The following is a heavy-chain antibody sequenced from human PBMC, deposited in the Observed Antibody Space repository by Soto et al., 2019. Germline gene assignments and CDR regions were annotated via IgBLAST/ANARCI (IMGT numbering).Heavy chain of an antibody. D-gene: IGHD4-17*01. CDR2: MNPNSGNT. Sequence: ASVKVSCKASGYTFNNYDIHWVRQAPGHGLEWMGWMNPNSGNTGYAQNFRGRVTMTQNTAIGTAYMELSSLRSDDTATYYCTRAYGDYGDYEVWFDPWGQGTLVTVSS. J-gene: IGHJ5*02. CDR3: TRAYGDYGDYEVWFDP. CDR1: GYTFNNYD. V-gene: IGHV1-8*02.